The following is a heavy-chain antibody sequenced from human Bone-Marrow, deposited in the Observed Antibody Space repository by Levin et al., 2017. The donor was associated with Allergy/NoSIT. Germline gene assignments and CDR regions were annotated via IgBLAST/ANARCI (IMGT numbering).Heavy chain of an antibody. D-gene: IGHD1-26*01. V-gene: IGHV3-7*01. Sequence: PGGSLRLSCAASGFTFSKYWMTWVRQAPGKGLEWVANIKEDGSEKNYVDSVKGRFTISRDNAESSLYLQMNSLRAEDTAVYYCTNINSGRSYGDCFDYWGQGTLVTVSS. J-gene: IGHJ4*02. CDR1: GFTFSKYW. CDR2: IKEDGSEK. CDR3: TNINSGRSYGDCFDY.